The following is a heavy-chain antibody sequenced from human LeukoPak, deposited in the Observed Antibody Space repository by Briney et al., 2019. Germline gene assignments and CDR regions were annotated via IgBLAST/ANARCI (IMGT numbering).Heavy chain of an antibody. J-gene: IGHJ4*02. V-gene: IGHV1-18*01. CDR2: ISAYNDNT. CDR1: GYTFTSYG. Sequence: ASVKVPCKASGYTFTSYGISWVRQAPGQGLEWMGWISAYNDNTNYAQKLQGRVTMTTDTSTSTAYMELRSLRSDDTAVYYCARRARGYCSSTSCSVFDYWGQGTLVTVSS. CDR3: ARRARGYCSSTSCSVFDY. D-gene: IGHD2-2*01.